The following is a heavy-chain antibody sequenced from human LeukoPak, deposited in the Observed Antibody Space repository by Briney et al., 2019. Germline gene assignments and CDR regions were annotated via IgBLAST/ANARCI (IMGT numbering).Heavy chain of an antibody. V-gene: IGHV1-24*01. D-gene: IGHD6-25*01. J-gene: IGHJ4*02. CDR3: ATFSSGFNYFDY. Sequence: GASVKVSCKVSGYTLTELSMHWVRQAPGKGLEWMGGFDPEDGETIYAQKFQGRVTMTENTSTDTAYMELSSLRSEDTAVYYCATFSSGFNYFDYWGQGTLVTVSS. CDR2: FDPEDGET. CDR1: GYTLTELS.